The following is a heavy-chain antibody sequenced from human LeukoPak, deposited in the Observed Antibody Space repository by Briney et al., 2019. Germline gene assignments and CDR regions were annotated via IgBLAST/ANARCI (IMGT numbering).Heavy chain of an antibody. V-gene: IGHV3-15*01. CDR3: TTAFGESDAFDI. Sequence: GGSLRLSCAASGFTFSNAWMSWVRQAPGKGPEWVGRIKSKTDGGTTDYAAPVKGRFTISRDDSKNTLCLQMNSLKTEDTAVYYCTTAFGESDAFDIWGQGTMVTVSS. J-gene: IGHJ3*02. CDR2: IKSKTDGGTT. CDR1: GFTFSNAW. D-gene: IGHD3-10*01.